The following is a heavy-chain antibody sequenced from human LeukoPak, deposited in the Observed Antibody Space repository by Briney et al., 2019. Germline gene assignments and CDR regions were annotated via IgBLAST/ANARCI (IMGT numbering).Heavy chain of an antibody. V-gene: IGHV3-23*01. CDR2: ISGSGGST. D-gene: IGHD4/OR15-4a*01. CDR3: AKDSGVLKDNWFDP. CDR1: GFTFSSHG. J-gene: IGHJ5*02. Sequence: GGSLRLSCAASGFTFSSHGMSWVRQAPGKGLEWVSAISGSGGSTYYADSVTGRFTISRDNSKNTLYLQMNSLRAEDTAVYYCAKDSGVLKDNWFDPWGQGTLVTVSS.